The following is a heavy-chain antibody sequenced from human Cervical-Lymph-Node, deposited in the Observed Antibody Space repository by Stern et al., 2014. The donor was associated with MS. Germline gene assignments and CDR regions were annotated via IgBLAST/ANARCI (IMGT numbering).Heavy chain of an antibody. CDR2: IYPGDSDT. CDR1: GYSFTSYW. Sequence: EVQLVESGAEVKKPGESLKISCKGSGYSFTSYWIGWVRQMPGKGLEWMGIIYPGDSDTRYSPSFQGQVTISADKSISTAYLQWSSLKASDTAMYYCARQNYDILTGSRGPFDYWGQGTLVTVSS. V-gene: IGHV5-51*01. CDR3: ARQNYDILTGSRGPFDY. J-gene: IGHJ4*02. D-gene: IGHD3-9*01.